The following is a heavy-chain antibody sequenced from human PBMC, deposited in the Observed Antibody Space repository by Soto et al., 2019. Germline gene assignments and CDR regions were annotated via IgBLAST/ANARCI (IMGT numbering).Heavy chain of an antibody. J-gene: IGHJ4*02. CDR2: ISGSGGST. D-gene: IGHD6-19*01. V-gene: IGHV3-23*01. Sequence: GGSLRLSCAASGFTFSSYAMSWVRQAPGKGLEWVSGISGSGGSTYYADSVKGRSTISRDNSKNTLSLQMNSLRAEDTAIYYCAKAISRPSVYYFDYWAQGNLVTFSS. CDR3: AKAISRPSVYYFDY. CDR1: GFTFSSYA.